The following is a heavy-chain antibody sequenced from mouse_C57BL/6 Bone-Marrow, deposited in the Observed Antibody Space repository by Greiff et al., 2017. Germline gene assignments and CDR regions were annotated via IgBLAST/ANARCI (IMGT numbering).Heavy chain of an antibody. CDR2: ISSGSSTI. CDR1: GFTFSDYG. D-gene: IGHD1-1*01. CDR3: ARGHYYCSSDWYFDV. Sequence: EVKLVESGGGLVKPGGSLKLSCAASGFTFSDYGMHWVRQAPEKGLEWVAYISSGSSTIYYADTVKGRFTISRDNAKNTLFLQMTSGRSEETAMYYCARGHYYCSSDWYFDVWGTGTTVTVSS. V-gene: IGHV5-17*01. J-gene: IGHJ1*03.